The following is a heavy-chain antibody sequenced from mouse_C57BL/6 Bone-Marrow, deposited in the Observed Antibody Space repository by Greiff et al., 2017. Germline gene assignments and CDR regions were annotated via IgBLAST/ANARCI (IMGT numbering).Heavy chain of an antibody. CDR1: GYSFTDYN. Sequence: PLQQSGPELVKPGASVKISCKASGYSFTDYNMNWVKQSNGKSFEWIGVINPNYGTTSYNQKFKGTATLTVDQSSSTAYMQLNSLTSEDSAVYYCARGYDYDYAMDYWGQGTSVTVSS. CDR2: INPNYGTT. CDR3: ARGYDYDYAMDY. J-gene: IGHJ4*01. D-gene: IGHD2-4*01. V-gene: IGHV1-39*01.